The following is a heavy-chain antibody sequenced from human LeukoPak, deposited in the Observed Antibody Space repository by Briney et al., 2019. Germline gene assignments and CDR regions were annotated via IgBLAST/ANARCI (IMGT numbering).Heavy chain of an antibody. J-gene: IGHJ4*02. D-gene: IGHD3-9*01. CDR1: GFTVSSNY. CDR3: ASRLGLTGYMV. CDR2: IYSGGST. Sequence: PGGSLRLSCAASGFTVSSNYMSWVRQAPGKGLEWVSVIYSGGSTYYSDSVKGRFTISRDNSKNTLYLQMNSLRAEDTAVYYCASRLGLTGYMVWGQGTLVTVSS. V-gene: IGHV3-66*01.